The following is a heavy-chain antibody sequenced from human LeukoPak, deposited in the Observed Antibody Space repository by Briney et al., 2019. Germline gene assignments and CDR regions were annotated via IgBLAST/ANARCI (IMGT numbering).Heavy chain of an antibody. D-gene: IGHD3-22*01. CDR3: ARVGEITMIVVDTDY. CDR1: GYTFTSYG. Sequence: ASVKVSCKASGYTFTSYGISWVRQAPGQGLEWMGWISAYNGNTNYAQKLQGRVTMTTDTSTSTAYMELRSLRSDDTAVYYCARVGEITMIVVDTDYWGQGTLVTVPS. CDR2: ISAYNGNT. J-gene: IGHJ4*02. V-gene: IGHV1-18*01.